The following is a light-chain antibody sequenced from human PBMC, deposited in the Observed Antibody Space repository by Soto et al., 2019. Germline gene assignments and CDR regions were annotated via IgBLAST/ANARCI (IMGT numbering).Light chain of an antibody. Sequence: QSALTQPASGSGSPGQSITISCTGTSSDVGGYNYVSWYQQHPGKAPKLIIYEVSNRPSGVSNRFSGSKSGNTASLTISGLQAEDEADYYCSSYTSSSTLYVFGTGTKVTVL. CDR1: SSDVGGYNY. CDR3: SSYTSSSTLYV. J-gene: IGLJ1*01. V-gene: IGLV2-14*01. CDR2: EVS.